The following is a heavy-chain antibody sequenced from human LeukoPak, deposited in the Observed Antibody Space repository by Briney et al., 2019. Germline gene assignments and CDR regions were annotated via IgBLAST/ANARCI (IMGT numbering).Heavy chain of an antibody. J-gene: IGHJ3*02. V-gene: IGHV3-21*01. Sequence: GGSLRLSCAASGFTFSCYSMNWVRQAPGKGLEWVSSISSSSSYIYYADSVKGRFTISRDNAKNSLYLQMNSLRAEDTAVYYCARERRDGPSDAFDIWGQGTMVTVSS. CDR2: ISSSSSYI. CDR1: GFTFSCYS. D-gene: IGHD5-24*01. CDR3: ARERRDGPSDAFDI.